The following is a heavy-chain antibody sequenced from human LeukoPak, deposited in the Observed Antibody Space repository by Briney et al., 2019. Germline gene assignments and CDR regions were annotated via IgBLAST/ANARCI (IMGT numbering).Heavy chain of an antibody. V-gene: IGHV3-21*01. J-gene: IGHJ3*01. CDR1: GFFFSYYN. Sequence: GVSLRLCCDSCGFFFSYYNFNWVREAPRKGLEWVTSISSSGNDMYYADSLKGRFTISRDNAKNSLYLHMSSPRVEDTGVYYCARDRSHDDAFDLGDQATMATVSS. CDR3: ARDRSHDDAFDL. D-gene: IGHD3-16*01. CDR2: ISSSGNDM.